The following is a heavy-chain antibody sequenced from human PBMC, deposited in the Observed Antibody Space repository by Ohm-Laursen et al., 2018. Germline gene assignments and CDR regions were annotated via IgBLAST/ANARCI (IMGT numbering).Heavy chain of an antibody. CDR3: AREGAVAGTSNN. D-gene: IGHD6-19*01. J-gene: IGHJ4*02. CDR2: MNPNSGNT. V-gene: IGHV1-8*01. CDR1: GYTFTSYD. Sequence: LVKVSCKASGYTFTSYDINWVRQATGQGLEWMGWMNPNSGNTGYAQKFQGRVTMTRNTSISTAYMELSSLRSEDTAVYYCAREGAVAGTSNNWGQGTLVTVSS.